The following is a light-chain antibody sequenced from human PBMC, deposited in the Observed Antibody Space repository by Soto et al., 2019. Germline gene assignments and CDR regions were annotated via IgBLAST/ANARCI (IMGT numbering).Light chain of an antibody. CDR2: DAS. Sequence: EIVLTQSPATLSLSPGERATLSCRASQSVSSYLAWYQQKPGQAPRPLIYDASNRATGIPARFSGSVSGTDFTLTISSLEPEDFAVYYCQQRSNWPRWTFGQGTKVEIK. CDR1: QSVSSY. V-gene: IGKV3-11*01. J-gene: IGKJ1*01. CDR3: QQRSNWPRWT.